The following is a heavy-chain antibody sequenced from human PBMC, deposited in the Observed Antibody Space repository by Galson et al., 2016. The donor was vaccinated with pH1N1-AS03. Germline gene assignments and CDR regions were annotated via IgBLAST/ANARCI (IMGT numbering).Heavy chain of an antibody. Sequence: SLRLSCAASGFTFSSYSMNWVRQAPGKGLEWVSYISSSRRTIYYADSVKGRFTISTENAKNSLYLQMSSLRAEDTAVYYCARDALGGEYGMDVWGQGTTVTVSS. CDR3: ARDALGGEYGMDV. J-gene: IGHJ6*02. CDR2: ISSSRRTI. CDR1: GFTFSSYS. V-gene: IGHV3-48*01. D-gene: IGHD3-16*01.